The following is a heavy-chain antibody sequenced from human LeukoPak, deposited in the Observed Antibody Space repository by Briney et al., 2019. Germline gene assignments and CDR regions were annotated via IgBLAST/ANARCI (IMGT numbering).Heavy chain of an antibody. Sequence: SETLSLTCAVYGGSFSGYYWSWIRQPPGKGLEWIGEINHSGSTNYNPSLRSRVTISVDTSKNQFSLKLSSVTAADTAVYYCARGSLARSSGWYGIDYWGQGTLVTVSS. CDR3: ARGSLARSSGWYGIDY. J-gene: IGHJ4*02. V-gene: IGHV4-34*01. CDR2: INHSGST. D-gene: IGHD6-19*01. CDR1: GGSFSGYY.